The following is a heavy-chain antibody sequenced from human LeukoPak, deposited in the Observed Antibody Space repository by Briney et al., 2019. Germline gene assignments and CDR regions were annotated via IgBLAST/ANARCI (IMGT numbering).Heavy chain of an antibody. CDR1: GFTVSSYA. J-gene: IGHJ4*02. CDR3: ARAYGSGSYYYDY. D-gene: IGHD3-10*01. CDR2: ISGSGVGT. Sequence: GGSLRLSWVASGFTVSSYAMTWARQAPGKGLEWVSAISGSGVGTYYADSVNGRFTISRDNSKHTLYLQMNSLRAEDTAVYYCARAYGSGSYYYDYWGQGTLVTVSS. V-gene: IGHV3-23*01.